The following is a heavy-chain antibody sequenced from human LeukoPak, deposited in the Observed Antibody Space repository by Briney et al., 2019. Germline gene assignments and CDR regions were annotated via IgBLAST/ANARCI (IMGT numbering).Heavy chain of an antibody. J-gene: IGHJ4*02. D-gene: IGHD3-10*01. Sequence: PGGSLRLSCAASGFTFSSYEMNWVRQAPGKGLEWVSFISTSSSYIYYADSVKGRFTISRHNAKNSLYLQMNSLRAEDTAVYYCARDNYGSGSYSWSKRLDYWGQGTLVTVSS. CDR1: GFTFSSYE. CDR3: ARDNYGSGSYSWSKRLDY. CDR2: ISTSSSYI. V-gene: IGHV3-21*01.